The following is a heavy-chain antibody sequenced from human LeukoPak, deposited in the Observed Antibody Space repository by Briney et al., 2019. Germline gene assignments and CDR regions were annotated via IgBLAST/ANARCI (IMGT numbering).Heavy chain of an antibody. V-gene: IGHV4-34*01. D-gene: IGHD2-21*01. CDR1: GGSFSDYS. CDR2: VSHSGSA. Sequence: SQTLSLTCAVYGGSFSDYSWNWIRQRPGKGQGRVGEVSHSGSAPYTPSLKSRLTISVYKPKTQFSLKLTSLTAPDTAVYFCAGRKSYRQSNGYWEGGRRAYPYSSYMDVWGKGTTVIISS. J-gene: IGHJ6*03. CDR3: AGRKSYRQSNGYWEGGRRAYPYSSYMDV.